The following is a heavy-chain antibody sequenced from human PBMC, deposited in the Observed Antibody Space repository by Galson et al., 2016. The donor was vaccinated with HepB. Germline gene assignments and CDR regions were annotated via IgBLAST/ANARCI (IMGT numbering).Heavy chain of an antibody. D-gene: IGHD2-2*01. V-gene: IGHV3-21*01. CDR1: GLSFSTFS. Sequence: SLRLSCAASGLSFSTFSMNWPRQAPGQGLAWLSSISSNGDFINPADSVQGRFTTPRDNADNSWFLHMSSLRAEDTAIYYCARDNSHCGRTSCIPTYRYFDLWGRGTLVTVSS. CDR3: ARDNSHCGRTSCIPTYRYFDL. J-gene: IGHJ2*01. CDR2: ISSNGDFI.